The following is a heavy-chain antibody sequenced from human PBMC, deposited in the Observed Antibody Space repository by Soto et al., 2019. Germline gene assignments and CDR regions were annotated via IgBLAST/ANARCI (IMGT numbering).Heavy chain of an antibody. D-gene: IGHD7-27*01. CDR2: MSPNSGYT. V-gene: IGHV1-8*01. CDR3: TRGPPNWGFDF. CDR1: GYTFTSYD. Sequence: ASVKVSCKASGYTFTSYDINWVRQATGQGLEWMGWMSPNSGYTGYAQKFQGRVTMTRDTSMNTAYMELSSLRSEDTALYYCTRGPPNWGFDFWGPGTLVTVSS. J-gene: IGHJ4*02.